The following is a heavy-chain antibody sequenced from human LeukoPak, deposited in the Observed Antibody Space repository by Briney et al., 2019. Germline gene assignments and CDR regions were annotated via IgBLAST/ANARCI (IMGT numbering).Heavy chain of an antibody. D-gene: IGHD6-19*01. V-gene: IGHV1-24*01. CDR1: GYTLTELS. Sequence: ASVKVSCKVSGYTLTELSMHWVRQAPGKGLEWMGGFDPEDGETIYAQKFQGRVTMTEDTSTDTAYMELSSLRSEDTAVYYCATDCSLYNIAVAAFDYWGQGTLVTVSS. CDR2: FDPEDGET. J-gene: IGHJ4*02. CDR3: ATDCSLYNIAVAAFDY.